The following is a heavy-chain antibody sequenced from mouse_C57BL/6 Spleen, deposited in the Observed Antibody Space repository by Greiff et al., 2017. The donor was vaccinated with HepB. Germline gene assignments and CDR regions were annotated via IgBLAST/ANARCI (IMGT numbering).Heavy chain of an antibody. D-gene: IGHD1-1*01. CDR2: IDPENGDT. CDR1: GFNIKDDY. V-gene: IGHV14-4*01. CDR3: TTKGATGLYAMDY. Sequence: EVKLVESGAELVRPGASVKLSCTASGFNIKDDYMHWVKQRPEQGLEWIGWIDPENGDTEYASKFQGKATITADTSSNTAYLQLSSLTSEDTAVYYCTTKGATGLYAMDYWGQGTSVTVSS. J-gene: IGHJ4*01.